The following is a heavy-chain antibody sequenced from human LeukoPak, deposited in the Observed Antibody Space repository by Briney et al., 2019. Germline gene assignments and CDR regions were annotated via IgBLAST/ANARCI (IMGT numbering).Heavy chain of an antibody. CDR2: IYYSGST. V-gene: IGHV4-59*01. CDR1: GGSISSYY. J-gene: IGHJ6*03. D-gene: IGHD6-6*01. Sequence: SETLSLTCTVSGGSISSYYWSWIRQPPGKGLEWIGYIYYSGSTNYNPSLKSRVTISVDTSKNQFSLKLSSVTAADTAVYYCARVGWGSSSPPYYYYYYMDVWGKGTTVTVSS. CDR3: ARVGWGSSSPPYYYYYYMDV.